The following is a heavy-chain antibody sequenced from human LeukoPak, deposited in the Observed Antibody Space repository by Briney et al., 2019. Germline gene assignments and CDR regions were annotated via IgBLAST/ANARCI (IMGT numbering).Heavy chain of an antibody. V-gene: IGHV3-23*01. CDR1: GFTFSSYA. CDR2: ISGSGGST. J-gene: IGHJ4*02. CDR3: AKDSESYYDSSGYYPPRPYYFDY. Sequence: GGSLRLSCAASGFTFSSYAMSWVRQAPGKGLEWVSAISGSGGSTYYADSVKGRFTISRDNSKNTLYLQMNSLRAEDTAVYYCAKDSESYYDSSGYYPPRPYYFDYWGQGTLVTVSS. D-gene: IGHD3-22*01.